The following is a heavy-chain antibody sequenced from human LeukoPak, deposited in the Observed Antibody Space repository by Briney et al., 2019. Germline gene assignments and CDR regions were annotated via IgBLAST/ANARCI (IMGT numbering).Heavy chain of an antibody. J-gene: IGHJ5*02. Sequence: GASVKVSCKASGYTFTSYYMHWVRRAPGQGLEWMGWINPSSGGTNYAPEFQGRLTMTRDTSITTAYMELSTLRSDDTAVYYCALIGDHAWFDPWGQGTLVTVSS. V-gene: IGHV1-2*02. CDR2: INPSSGGT. D-gene: IGHD3-10*01. CDR1: GYTFTSYY. CDR3: ALIGDHAWFDP.